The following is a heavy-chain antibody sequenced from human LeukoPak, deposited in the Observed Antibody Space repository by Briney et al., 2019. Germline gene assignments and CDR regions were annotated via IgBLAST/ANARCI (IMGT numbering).Heavy chain of an antibody. CDR1: GGSFSGYY. J-gene: IGHJ6*02. V-gene: IGHV4-34*01. Sequence: SETLSLTCAVYGGSFSGYYWSWIRLPPGKGLEWIGEINHSGSTNYNPSLKSRVTISVDTSKNQFSLKLSSVTAADTAVYYCARGSRNPSRWVVPAAIPPQIYGMDVWGQGTTVTVSS. D-gene: IGHD2-2*01. CDR2: INHSGST. CDR3: ARGSRNPSRWVVPAAIPPQIYGMDV.